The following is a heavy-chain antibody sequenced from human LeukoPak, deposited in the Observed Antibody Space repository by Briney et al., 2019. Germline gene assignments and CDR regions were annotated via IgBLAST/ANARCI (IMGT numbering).Heavy chain of an antibody. V-gene: IGHV3-23*01. D-gene: IGHD1-26*01. J-gene: IGHJ2*01. CDR3: AKDRTVGASYWYFDL. Sequence: PGGSLRLSCAASGFTFSSYAMHWVRQAPGKGLEWVSSIGSSGANIYYADSVKGRFTISRDSSKNTLFLHMNTLRAEDTAIYYCAKDRTVGASYWYFDLWGRGTLVTVSS. CDR2: IGSSGANI. CDR1: GFTFSSYA.